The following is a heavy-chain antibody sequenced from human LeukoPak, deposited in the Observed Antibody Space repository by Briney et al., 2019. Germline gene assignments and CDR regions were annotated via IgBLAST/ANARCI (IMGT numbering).Heavy chain of an antibody. D-gene: IGHD3-16*01. CDR3: ASPGGGPTKY. J-gene: IGHJ4*02. Sequence: SETLSLTCTVSGSSISSGGYYWGWIRQPPGKGLEWIGSIYYSGSTYYNPSPKSQVTISVDTSKSQFSLKLSSVTAADTAVYYCASPGGGPTKYWGQGTLVTVSS. V-gene: IGHV4-39*01. CDR2: IYYSGST. CDR1: GSSISSGGYY.